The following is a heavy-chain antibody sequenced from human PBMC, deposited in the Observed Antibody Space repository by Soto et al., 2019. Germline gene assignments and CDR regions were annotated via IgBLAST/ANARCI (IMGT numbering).Heavy chain of an antibody. V-gene: IGHV4-61*01. CDR1: GGSVSSGSYY. CDR2: IYYSGGT. CDR3: ARDSLGDYYYGMDV. Sequence: SETLSLTCTVSGGSVSSGSYYWSWIRQPPGKGLEWIGYIYYSGGTNYNPSLKSRVTISVDTSKNQFSLKLSSVTAADTAVYYCARDSLGDYYYGMDVWGQGTTVTVSS. J-gene: IGHJ6*02.